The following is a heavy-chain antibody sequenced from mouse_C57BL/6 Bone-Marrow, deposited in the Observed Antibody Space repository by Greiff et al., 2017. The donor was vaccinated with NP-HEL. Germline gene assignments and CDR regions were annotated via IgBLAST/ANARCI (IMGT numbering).Heavy chain of an antibody. Sequence: VQLQQSGPVLVKPGASVKMSCKASGYTFTDYYMNWVKQSHGKSLEWIGVINPYNGGTSYNQKFKGKATLTVDKSSSTAYMELNSLTSEDSAVYYCAMGSPYYYAMDYWGQGTSVTVSS. J-gene: IGHJ4*01. CDR1: GYTFTDYY. D-gene: IGHD1-1*01. CDR3: AMGSPYYYAMDY. V-gene: IGHV1-19*01. CDR2: INPYNGGT.